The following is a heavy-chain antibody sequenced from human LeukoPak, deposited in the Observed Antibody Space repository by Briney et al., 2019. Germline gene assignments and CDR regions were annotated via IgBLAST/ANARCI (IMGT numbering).Heavy chain of an antibody. CDR2: ISYDGVNK. Sequence: PGGSLRLSCAASGFTLSSYAIHWVRQAPGKGLEWVASISYDGVNKYYADFVKGRFTISRDNSKNTLYLQMNTLRAEDTAVYYCARAPDSWSGYYDYWGQGILVTVSS. J-gene: IGHJ4*02. D-gene: IGHD3-3*01. V-gene: IGHV3-30*04. CDR1: GFTLSSYA. CDR3: ARAPDSWSGYYDY.